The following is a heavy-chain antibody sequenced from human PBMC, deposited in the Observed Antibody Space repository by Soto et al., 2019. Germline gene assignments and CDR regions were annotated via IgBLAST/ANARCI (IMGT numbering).Heavy chain of an antibody. V-gene: IGHV3-48*03. CDR1: GFTFSSYE. D-gene: IGHD5-18*01. CDR2: ISSSGSTI. Sequence: GGSLRLSCAASGFTFSSYEMNWVRQAPGKGLEWVSYISSSGSTIYYADSVKGRFTISRDNAKNSLYLQMNSLRAEDTAVYYCARAEYRYGDYYYGMDVWGQGTTVTVSS. J-gene: IGHJ6*02. CDR3: ARAEYRYGDYYYGMDV.